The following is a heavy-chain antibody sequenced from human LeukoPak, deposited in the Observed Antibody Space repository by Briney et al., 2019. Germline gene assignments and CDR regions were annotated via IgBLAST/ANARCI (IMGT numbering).Heavy chain of an antibody. Sequence: SETLSLTCTVSGGSISSYYWSWIRQPPGKGLEWIGDIYYSGSTYYNPSLKSRVTISVDTSKNQFSLKLSSVTAADTAVYYCARVYGYYDSSGYYYTYYFDYWGQGTLVTVSS. J-gene: IGHJ4*02. V-gene: IGHV4-59*01. CDR1: GGSISSYY. CDR3: ARVYGYYDSSGYYYTYYFDY. D-gene: IGHD3-22*01. CDR2: IYYSGST.